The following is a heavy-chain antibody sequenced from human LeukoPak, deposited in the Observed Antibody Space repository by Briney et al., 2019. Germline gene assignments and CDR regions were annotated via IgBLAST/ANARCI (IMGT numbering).Heavy chain of an antibody. J-gene: IGHJ4*02. D-gene: IGHD4-23*01. Sequence: PGGSLRLSCAASGFTFSSYSMNWVRQAPGKGLEWVSYISSSSSTIYYADSVKGRFTISRDNAKNSLYLQMNSLRAEDTAVYYCARDFLDDYGGHWGQGTLVTVSS. V-gene: IGHV3-48*04. CDR2: ISSSSSTI. CDR1: GFTFSSYS. CDR3: ARDFLDDYGGH.